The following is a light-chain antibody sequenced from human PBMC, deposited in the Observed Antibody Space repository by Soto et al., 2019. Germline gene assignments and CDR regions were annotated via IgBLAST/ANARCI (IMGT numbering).Light chain of an antibody. Sequence: DIQMTQSPSTLSASVGDRVTITCRASQSISSWLAWYQQKPGKAPKLLSYDASSLESGVPSRFSGSGSGTEFTLTISSPQPDDFATYYCQQYNSYSGYTFGQGTKLEIK. V-gene: IGKV1-5*01. CDR1: QSISSW. J-gene: IGKJ2*01. CDR3: QQYNSYSGYT. CDR2: DAS.